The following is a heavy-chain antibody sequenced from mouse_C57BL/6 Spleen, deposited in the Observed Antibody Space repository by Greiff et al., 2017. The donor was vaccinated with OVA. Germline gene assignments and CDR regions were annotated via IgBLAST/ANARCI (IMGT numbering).Heavy chain of an antibody. Sequence: QVQLQQSGAELVRPGASVTLSCKASGYTFTDYEMHWVKQTPVHGLEWIGAIDPETGGTAYNQKFKGKAILTADKSSSTAYMELRSLTSEDSAVYYCTISQYDCDVSYWGQGTTLTVSS. CDR2: IDPETGGT. CDR3: TISQYDCDVSY. CDR1: GYTFTDYE. J-gene: IGHJ2*01. D-gene: IGHD2-4*01. V-gene: IGHV1-15*01.